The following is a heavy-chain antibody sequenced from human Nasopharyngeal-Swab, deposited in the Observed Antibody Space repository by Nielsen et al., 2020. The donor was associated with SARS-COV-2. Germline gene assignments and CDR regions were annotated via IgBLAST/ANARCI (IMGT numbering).Heavy chain of an antibody. CDR2: ISSSSSTI. D-gene: IGHD3-16*01. J-gene: IGHJ4*02. CDR3: ASKTSYDYVWGTDY. Sequence: VRQAPGKGLEWVSYISSSSSTIYYADSVKGRFTISRDNAKNSLYLQMNSLRAEDTAMYYCASKTSYDYVWGTDYWGQGTLVTVSS. V-gene: IGHV3-48*01.